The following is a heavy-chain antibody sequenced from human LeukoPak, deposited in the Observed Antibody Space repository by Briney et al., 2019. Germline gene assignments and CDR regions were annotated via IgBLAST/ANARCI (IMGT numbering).Heavy chain of an antibody. V-gene: IGHV4-59*01. CDR1: GGSISSYY. Sequence: PPETLSLTCTVSGGSISSYYWSWIRQPPGKGLEWIGYIYYSGSTNYNPSLKSRVTISVDTSKNQFSLKLSSVTAADTAVYYCARSSEGRYYYDSSGFSYYYYYMDVWGKGTTVTISS. D-gene: IGHD3-22*01. CDR3: ARSSEGRYYYDSSGFSYYYYYMDV. CDR2: IYYSGST. J-gene: IGHJ6*03.